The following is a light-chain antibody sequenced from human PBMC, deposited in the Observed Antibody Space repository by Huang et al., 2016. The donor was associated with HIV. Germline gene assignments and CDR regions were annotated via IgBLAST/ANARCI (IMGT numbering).Light chain of an antibody. CDR1: QSLSTY. J-gene: IGKJ5*01. CDR3: QQRSNWA. CDR2: DAS. Sequence: EIVLTQSPATLSLSPGERATLSCRASQSLSTYLAWYQQKPGQAPRLLIYDASNRATGIPARFSGSGSGTDVTLTISSLEPEDFAVYYCQQRSNWAFGQGTRLEIK. V-gene: IGKV3-11*01.